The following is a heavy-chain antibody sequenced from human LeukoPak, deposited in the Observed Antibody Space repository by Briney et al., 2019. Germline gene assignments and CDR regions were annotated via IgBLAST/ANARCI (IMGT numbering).Heavy chain of an antibody. CDR3: ATSNGYGLVDI. J-gene: IGHJ3*02. V-gene: IGHV4-59*12. D-gene: IGHD3-10*01. CDR1: GGSISSYY. CDR2: IFYSGST. Sequence: SETLSLTCTVSGGSISSYYWSWIRQPPGKGLEWIGNIFYSGSTYYSPSLKSRVTISLDTSRNQFSLKLNSVTAADTAVYYCATSNGYGLVDIWGQGTMVTVSS.